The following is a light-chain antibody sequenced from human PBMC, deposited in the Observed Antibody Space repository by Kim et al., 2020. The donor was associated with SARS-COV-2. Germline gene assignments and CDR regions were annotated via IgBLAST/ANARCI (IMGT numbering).Light chain of an antibody. Sequence: SVAPGERATLSCKASQSVSSNLAWYQQKYGQAPRLLIYRASTRATGIPARFSGSGSGTEFTLTISSLQSEDFAVYYCKQYNSWPTFGQGTRLEIK. CDR3: KQYNSWPT. CDR2: RAS. J-gene: IGKJ5*01. CDR1: QSVSSN. V-gene: IGKV3-15*01.